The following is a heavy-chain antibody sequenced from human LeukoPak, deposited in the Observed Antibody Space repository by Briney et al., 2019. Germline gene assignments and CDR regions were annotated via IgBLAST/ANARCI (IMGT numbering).Heavy chain of an antibody. J-gene: IGHJ4*02. D-gene: IGHD3-22*01. CDR3: ARVDDRGHYYDSSGPRKLFDY. CDR1: GGTFSNYA. Sequence: ASVKVSCKASGGTFSNYAISWVRQAPGQGLEWMGGIIPIFGTANYAQKFRGRVTITADKSTRTAYMELSRLRSDDTAVYYCARVDDRGHYYDSSGPRKLFDYWGQGTLVTVSS. V-gene: IGHV1-69*06. CDR2: IIPIFGTA.